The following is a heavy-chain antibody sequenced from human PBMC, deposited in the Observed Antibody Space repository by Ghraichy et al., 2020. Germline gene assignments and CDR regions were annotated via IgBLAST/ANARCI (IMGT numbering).Heavy chain of an antibody. CDR3: AKVSGSYPDYFDY. V-gene: IGHV3-23*01. D-gene: IGHD1-26*01. Sequence: GGSLRLSCAASGFTFISYAMSWVRQAPGKGLEWVSAISGSGGSTYYADSVKGRFTISRDNSKNTLYLQMNSLRAEDTAVYYCAKVSGSYPDYFDYWGQGTLVTVSS. J-gene: IGHJ4*02. CDR2: ISGSGGST. CDR1: GFTFISYA.